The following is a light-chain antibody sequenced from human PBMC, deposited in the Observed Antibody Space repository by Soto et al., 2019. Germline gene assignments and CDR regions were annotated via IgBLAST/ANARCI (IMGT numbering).Light chain of an antibody. Sequence: QSVLTQPPSVSAAPGQKVNISCSVSGSNIENNYVSWYQQLPGTAPKLLIFEDNKRPSGIPDRFSGSKSGTSATLGITGLQTGDEADYYCGTWDSSLSAVFGGGTQLTVL. CDR1: GSNIENNY. CDR2: EDN. J-gene: IGLJ7*01. CDR3: GTWDSSLSAV. V-gene: IGLV1-51*02.